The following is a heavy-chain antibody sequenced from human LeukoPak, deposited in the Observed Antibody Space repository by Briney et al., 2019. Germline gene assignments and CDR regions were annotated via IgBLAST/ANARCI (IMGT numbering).Heavy chain of an antibody. Sequence: SETLSLTCTVSGGSISSYYWSWIRQPPGKGLEWIGYIYYSGSTNYNPSLKSRVTISVDTSKNQFSLKLSSVTAADTAVYYCAREQFLAGYYYFDYWGQGTLVTVSS. CDR2: IYYSGST. CDR1: GGSISSYY. D-gene: IGHD3-9*01. J-gene: IGHJ4*02. V-gene: IGHV4-59*01. CDR3: AREQFLAGYYYFDY.